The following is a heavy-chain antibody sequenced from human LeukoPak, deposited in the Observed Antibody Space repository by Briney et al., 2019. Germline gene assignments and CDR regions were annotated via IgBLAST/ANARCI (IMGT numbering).Heavy chain of an antibody. Sequence: SQTLPLTCTVSGDSINSGNSHWTWIRQPPGKGLEWLGSVYDSWNNYYNPSLESRITMSVDTSKDQYSLELSSVIAADTAVYYCASYFVGNGGRGYWGQGALVTVSS. D-gene: IGHD3-10*02. V-gene: IGHV4-30-4*01. CDR2: VYDSWNN. CDR3: ASYFVGNGGRGY. J-gene: IGHJ4*02. CDR1: GDSINSGNSH.